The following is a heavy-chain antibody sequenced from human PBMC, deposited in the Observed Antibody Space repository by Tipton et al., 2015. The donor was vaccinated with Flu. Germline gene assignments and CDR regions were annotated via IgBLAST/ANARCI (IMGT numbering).Heavy chain of an antibody. D-gene: IGHD1-26*01. CDR1: GGSISSYY. CDR3: ARDGGGYYFVDAFDI. J-gene: IGHJ3*02. V-gene: IGHV4-59*01. Sequence: TLSLTCTVSGGSISSYYWSWIRQPPGKGLEWIGYIYYSGSTNYNPSLKSRVTISVDTSKNQFSLKLSSVTAVDTAVYYCARDGGGYYFVDAFDIWGQGTLVTVSS. CDR2: IYYSGST.